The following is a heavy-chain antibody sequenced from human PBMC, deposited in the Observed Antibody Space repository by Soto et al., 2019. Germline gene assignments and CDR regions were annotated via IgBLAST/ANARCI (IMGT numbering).Heavy chain of an antibody. CDR1: GFTFSTGH. CDR3: VSLVSAHFDF. V-gene: IGHV3-23*01. J-gene: IGHJ4*02. Sequence: PGVSLRLSCAASGFTFSTGHITCLHEAPGKVLECVSNLNDNGANTHYADTVKGRFNISRENYRNTVVLHMNSMRAEDTALYYCVSLVSAHFDFWGQGTLVTV. CDR2: LNDNGANT. D-gene: IGHD2-8*01.